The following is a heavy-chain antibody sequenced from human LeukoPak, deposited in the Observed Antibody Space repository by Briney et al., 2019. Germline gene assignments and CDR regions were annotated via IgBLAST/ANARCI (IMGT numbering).Heavy chain of an antibody. CDR1: GGSISSGSYY. J-gene: IGHJ3*02. CDR2: IYTSGST. D-gene: IGHD3-22*01. V-gene: IGHV4-61*02. Sequence: PSQTLSLTCTVSGGSISSGSYYWSWIRQPAGKGLEWIGRIYTSGSTNYNPSLKSRVTMSVDTSKNQFSLRLSSVTAADTAVYYCARDLGITMIVNDAFDIWGQGTMVTVSS. CDR3: ARDLGITMIVNDAFDI.